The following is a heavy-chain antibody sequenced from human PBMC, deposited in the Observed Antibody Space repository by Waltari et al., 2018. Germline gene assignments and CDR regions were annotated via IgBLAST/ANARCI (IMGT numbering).Heavy chain of an antibody. J-gene: IGHJ6*02. CDR1: GGTFSSYA. CDR3: ARGQLSYYYYGMDV. CDR2: RLPIFGTA. Sequence: QVQLVQSGAEVKKPGSSVKVSCKASGGTFSSYAISWVRQAPGQGVEWMGMRLPIFGTANDGRKIQGRVTITADESTSTAYMELSSLRSEDTAVYYCARGQLSYYYYGMDVWGQGTTVTVSS. D-gene: IGHD5-18*01. V-gene: IGHV1-69*15.